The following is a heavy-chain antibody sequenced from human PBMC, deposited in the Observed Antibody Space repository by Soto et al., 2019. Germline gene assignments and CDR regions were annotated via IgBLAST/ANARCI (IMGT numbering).Heavy chain of an antibody. Sequence: PSETLSLTCAVSGGSISSSNWWSWVRQPPGKGLEWIGEIYHSGSTYYNPSLKSRVTISVDRSKNQFSLKLSSVTAADTAVYYCARGSSIAGLYYVMDVWGQGTTVTVSS. J-gene: IGHJ6*02. D-gene: IGHD6-6*01. CDR3: ARGSSIAGLYYVMDV. CDR1: GGSISSSNW. V-gene: IGHV4-4*02. CDR2: IYHSGST.